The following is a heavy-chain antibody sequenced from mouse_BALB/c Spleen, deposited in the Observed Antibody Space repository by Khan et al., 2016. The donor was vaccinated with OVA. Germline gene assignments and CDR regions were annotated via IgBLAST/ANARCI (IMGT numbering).Heavy chain of an antibody. CDR3: ARSNYYGSGLYAMDY. Sequence: DLVMPGAAVTLSCKASGYTFTSYWINWIKQRPGQGLEWIGRIAPGSGSTSYNAMFKGKATLTVDAYSSTAYIQFSSLSSEDSAVYLCARSNYYGSGLYAMDYWSQGTSVTVSS. CDR1: GYTFTSYW. J-gene: IGHJ4*01. CDR2: IAPGSGST. D-gene: IGHD1-1*01. V-gene: IGHV1S41*01.